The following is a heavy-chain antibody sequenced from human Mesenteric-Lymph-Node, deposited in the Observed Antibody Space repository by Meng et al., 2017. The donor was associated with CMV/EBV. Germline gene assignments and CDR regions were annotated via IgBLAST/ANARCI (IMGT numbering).Heavy chain of an antibody. CDR2: IYHSGRT. Sequence: LTCGVSGDTINNNNWWSWVRQPPGKGLEWIGEIYHSGRTNYNPSLKSRVTISMDKSNNQFSLKLNSVTAADTAVYYCARGLYGDNAYWGQGTLVTVSS. CDR3: ARGLYGDNAY. V-gene: IGHV4-4*02. J-gene: IGHJ4*02. CDR1: GDTINNNNW. D-gene: IGHD4-17*01.